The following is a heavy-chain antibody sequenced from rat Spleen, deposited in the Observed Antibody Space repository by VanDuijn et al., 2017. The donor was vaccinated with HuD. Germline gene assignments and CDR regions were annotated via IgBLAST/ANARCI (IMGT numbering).Heavy chain of an antibody. Sequence: EVQLVESGGGSVQPGRSLNLSCAASGFTFSDYYMAWVRQAPKKGLEWVATIIYDGSNTYYRDSVKGRFTISRDNAENTVYLQMNSLRSEDTATYYGAKGRLQWESPLFDYWGQGVMVTVSS. CDR1: GFTFSDYY. V-gene: IGHV5-7*01. J-gene: IGHJ2*01. CDR3: AKGRLQWESPLFDY. CDR2: IIYDGSNT. D-gene: IGHD1-1*01.